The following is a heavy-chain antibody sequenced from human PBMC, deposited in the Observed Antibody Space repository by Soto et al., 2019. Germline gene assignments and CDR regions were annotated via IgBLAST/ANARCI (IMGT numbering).Heavy chain of an antibody. CDR1: GVSISRSSYY. D-gene: IGHD3-3*01. CDR2: IYYSGNT. J-gene: IGHJ6*03. CDR3: ARHVPRMMTFAVVPKPYYFHMDV. Sequence: PSETLSLTCTVSGVSISRSSYYWVLIRQSPDGEGLEWIGTIYYSGNTYYNPSLSSRVTISEDTSKNQFSLRLTSVTAADTAVYYCARHVPRMMTFAVVPKPYYFHMDVWGKGTTVTVSS. V-gene: IGHV4-39*01.